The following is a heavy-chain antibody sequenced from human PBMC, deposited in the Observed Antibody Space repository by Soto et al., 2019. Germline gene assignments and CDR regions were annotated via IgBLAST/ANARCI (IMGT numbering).Heavy chain of an antibody. D-gene: IGHD1-1*01. J-gene: IGHJ5*02. Sequence: SESLSLTCTVSGASISGFCWSWIRKSAGKGLEWIGRIYATGTTDYNPSLKIRVMISVDTSKKQFSLKLRPVTAADTAVYYCVRDGTKTLRDWFDPWGQGISVTVSS. V-gene: IGHV4-4*07. CDR2: IYATGTT. CDR1: GASISGFC. CDR3: VRDGTKTLRDWFDP.